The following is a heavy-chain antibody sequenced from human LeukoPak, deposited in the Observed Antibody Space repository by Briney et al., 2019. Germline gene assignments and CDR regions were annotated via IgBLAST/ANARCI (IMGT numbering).Heavy chain of an antibody. CDR2: IYTSGST. CDR1: GGSISSYY. J-gene: IGHJ6*02. CDR3: ASRKDYYYYGMDV. V-gene: IGHV4-4*07. Sequence: SETLSLTCTVSGGSISSYYWSWIRQPAGKGLEWIGRIYTSGSTNYNPSLKSRVTISVDTSKNQFSLKLSSVTAADTAVYYCASRKDYYYYGMDVWGQGTTVTVSS.